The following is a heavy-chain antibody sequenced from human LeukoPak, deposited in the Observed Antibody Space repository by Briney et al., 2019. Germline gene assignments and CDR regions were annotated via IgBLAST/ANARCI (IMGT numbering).Heavy chain of an antibody. V-gene: IGHV1-18*01. Sequence: ASVKVSCKASGYTFTSYGISWVRQAPGQGLEWMGWISAYNGNTNYAQKLQGRVTITTDESTSTAYMELSSLRSEDTAVYYCARESQQLVGGPSWFDPWGQGTLVTVSS. CDR3: ARESQQLVGGPSWFDP. CDR2: ISAYNGNT. J-gene: IGHJ5*02. D-gene: IGHD6-13*01. CDR1: GYTFTSYG.